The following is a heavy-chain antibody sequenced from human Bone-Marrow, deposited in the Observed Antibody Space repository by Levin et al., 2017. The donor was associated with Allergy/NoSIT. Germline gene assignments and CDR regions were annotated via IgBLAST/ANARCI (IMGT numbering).Heavy chain of an antibody. CDR1: GGFMDSNY. J-gene: IGHJ4*02. D-gene: IGHD3-3*01. CDR2: VYSTGTT. V-gene: IGHV4-4*07. Sequence: SETLSLTCTVSGGFMDSNYWNWVRQPVGGGLEWIGRVYSTGTTNYNSSLKSRVTVSIDTSKRQFFLKLTSVTAAATALYFCARGGTIFGLDYWGQGILVIVSS. CDR3: ARGGTIFGLDY.